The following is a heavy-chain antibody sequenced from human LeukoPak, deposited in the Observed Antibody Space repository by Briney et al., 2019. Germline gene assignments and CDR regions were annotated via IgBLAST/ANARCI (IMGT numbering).Heavy chain of an antibody. D-gene: IGHD5-12*01. V-gene: IGHV3-74*01. Sequence: GGSLRLSCAASGFTFSSYWMYWVRQAPGKGLVWVSRINSDGSSTSYADSVKGRFTISRDNAKNTLYLQMNSLRAEDTAVYYCAKDTVKVTTIRRVPHYMDVWGKGTTVTISS. CDR1: GFTFSSYW. CDR2: INSDGSST. CDR3: AKDTVKVTTIRRVPHYMDV. J-gene: IGHJ6*03.